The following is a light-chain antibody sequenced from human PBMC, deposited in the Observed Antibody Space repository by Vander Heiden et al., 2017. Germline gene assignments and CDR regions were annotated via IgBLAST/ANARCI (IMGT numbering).Light chain of an antibody. Sequence: SYELTQPPSVSVSPGQTARITCSGDALPSKYAYWYQQKSGQAPVLVICEDNKRPSGIPGRFSGSSTGTMATLIISGAQVEDEADYYCYSTDSSGNHRDFGGGTKLTV. CDR2: EDN. CDR1: ALPSKY. V-gene: IGLV3-10*01. J-gene: IGLJ2*01. CDR3: YSTDSSGNHRD.